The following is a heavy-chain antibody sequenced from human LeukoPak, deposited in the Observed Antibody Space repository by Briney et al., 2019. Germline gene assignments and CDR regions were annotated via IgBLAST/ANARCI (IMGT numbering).Heavy chain of an antibody. Sequence: GGSLRLSCAASGFTFSSYGMHWVRQPPGRGLEWVAVIWYDGNNKYYADSVKGRFTISRDNSKNTLYLQMNNVRAEDTAVYYCAKDMVRGVSYYYYMDVWGKGTTVTVSS. D-gene: IGHD3-10*01. CDR1: GFTFSSYG. CDR2: IWYDGNNK. J-gene: IGHJ6*03. V-gene: IGHV3-33*06. CDR3: AKDMVRGVSYYYYMDV.